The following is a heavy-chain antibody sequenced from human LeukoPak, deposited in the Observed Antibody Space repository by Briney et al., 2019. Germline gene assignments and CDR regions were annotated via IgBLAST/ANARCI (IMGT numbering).Heavy chain of an antibody. J-gene: IGHJ4*02. CDR2: IYTSGST. CDR1: GGSISSGSYY. V-gene: IGHV4-61*02. D-gene: IGHD3-3*01. CDR3: ARRARWSGYYSLDY. Sequence: SETLSLTCTVSGGSISSGSYYWSWIRQPAGKGLEWIGRIYTSGSTNYNPSLKSRVTISVDTSKNQFSLKLSSVTAADTAVYYCARRARWSGYYSLDYWGQGTLVTVSS.